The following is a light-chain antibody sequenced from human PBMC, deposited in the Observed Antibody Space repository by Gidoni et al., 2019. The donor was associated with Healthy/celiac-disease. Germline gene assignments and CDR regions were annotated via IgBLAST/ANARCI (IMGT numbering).Light chain of an antibody. CDR2: AAS. CDR1: QSISSY. V-gene: IGKV1-39*01. J-gene: IGKJ4*01. CDR3: QQSYSTPQGLT. Sequence: DIQMTQSPSSLSASVGDRVTITCRESQSISSYLNWYQQKPGKAPKLLIYAASSLQSGVPSRFSGSGSGTDFTLTISSLQPEDFATYYCQQSYSTPQGLTFXGXTKVEIK.